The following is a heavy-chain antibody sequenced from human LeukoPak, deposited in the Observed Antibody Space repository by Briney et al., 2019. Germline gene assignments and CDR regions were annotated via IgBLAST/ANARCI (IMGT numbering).Heavy chain of an antibody. CDR1: GDSVSSNSAA. CDR2: TYYRSKWYN. V-gene: IGHV6-1*01. D-gene: IGHD3-22*01. Sequence: SQTLSLTCAISGDSVSSNSAAWNWIRQSPSRGLEWLGRTYYRSKWYNDYAVSVKSRITINPVTSKNQFSLQLNSVTPEDTAVYYCARVAVRKPYYYDSSGYPSDAFDIWGQGTMVTVSS. CDR3: ARVAVRKPYYYDSSGYPSDAFDI. J-gene: IGHJ3*02.